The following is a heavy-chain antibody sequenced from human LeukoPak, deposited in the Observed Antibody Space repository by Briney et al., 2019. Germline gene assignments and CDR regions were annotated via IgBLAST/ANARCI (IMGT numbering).Heavy chain of an antibody. Sequence: ASVKVSCKASGYTFTGYYMHWVRQAPGQGLEWMGWINPTSFGTKYEQKFQGRVTMTRDTSISTDYMELSDLRSDDTAVYYCARFRGSGWYSFDLWGQGTLVTVSS. CDR3: ARFRGSGWYSFDL. CDR2: INPTSFGT. CDR1: GYTFTGYY. V-gene: IGHV1-2*02. D-gene: IGHD6-19*01. J-gene: IGHJ5*02.